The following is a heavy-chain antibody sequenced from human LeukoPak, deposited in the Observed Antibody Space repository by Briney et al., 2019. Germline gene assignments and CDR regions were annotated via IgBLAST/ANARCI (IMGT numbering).Heavy chain of an antibody. J-gene: IGHJ4*02. Sequence: ASVKVSCKASGYTFTSYGISWVRQALGQGLEWMGWINAYNGNTNYAQKFQGRVTMTTDTSTSTAYMELRSLRSDDTAVYYCARDLAARPSLGIDYWGQGTLVTVSS. D-gene: IGHD6-6*01. CDR2: INAYNGNT. V-gene: IGHV1-18*01. CDR1: GYTFTSYG. CDR3: ARDLAARPSLGIDY.